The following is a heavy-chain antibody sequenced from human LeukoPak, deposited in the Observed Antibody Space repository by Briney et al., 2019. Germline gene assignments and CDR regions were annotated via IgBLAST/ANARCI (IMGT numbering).Heavy chain of an antibody. V-gene: IGHV1-2*02. D-gene: IGHD4-23*01. CDR2: INPNSGGT. Sequence: GASVKVSCKVSGYTLTELSMHWVRQAPGQGLEWMGWINPNSGGTNYAQKFQGRVTMTRDTSITTAYMELSRLSSDDTAVYYCARHPGKVTNDWYFDLWGRGTLVTVSS. CDR1: GYTLTELS. CDR3: ARHPGKVTNDWYFDL. J-gene: IGHJ2*01.